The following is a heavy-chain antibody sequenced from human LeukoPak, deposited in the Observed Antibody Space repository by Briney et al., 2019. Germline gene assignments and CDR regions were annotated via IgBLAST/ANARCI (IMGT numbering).Heavy chain of an antibody. CDR1: GFTFSSYS. J-gene: IGHJ4*02. D-gene: IGHD2-2*02. CDR3: AKVRYKYCSSTSCYIDY. Sequence: GGSLRLSCAASGFTFSSYSMNWVRQAPGKGLEWVSYISSSSSTIYYADSVKGRFTISRDNSKNTLYLQMNSLRAEDTAVYYCAKVRYKYCSSTSCYIDYWGQGTLVTVSS. V-gene: IGHV3-48*01. CDR2: ISSSSSTI.